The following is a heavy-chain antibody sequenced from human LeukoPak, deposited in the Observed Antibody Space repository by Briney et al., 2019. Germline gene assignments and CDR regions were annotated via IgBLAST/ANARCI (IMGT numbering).Heavy chain of an antibody. CDR3: VRNKDGFTI. Sequence: ASVKVSCKASGYTFTSYDIGWVRQATGQGLEWMGWMRPSSGNTGYGQTFQGRVTMTRDTSVSTAYMELRSLRSEDTAMYYCVRNKDGFTIWGQGTMVTVSS. V-gene: IGHV1-8*01. D-gene: IGHD1/OR15-1a*01. J-gene: IGHJ3*02. CDR1: GYTFTSYD. CDR2: MRPSSGNT.